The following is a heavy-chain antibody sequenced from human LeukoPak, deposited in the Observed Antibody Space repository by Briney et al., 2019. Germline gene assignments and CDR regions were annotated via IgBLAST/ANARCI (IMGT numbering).Heavy chain of an antibody. CDR3: ASEGYDYGDY. CDR1: GFTFTSHW. CDR2: ISSSGSTI. V-gene: IGHV3-48*03. Sequence: PGGSLRLSCAASGFTFTSHWMSWVRQAPGKGLEWVSYISSSGSTIYYADSVKGRFTISRDNAKNSLYLQMNSLRAEDTAVYYCASEGYDYGDYWGQGTLVTVSS. J-gene: IGHJ4*02. D-gene: IGHD2-15*01.